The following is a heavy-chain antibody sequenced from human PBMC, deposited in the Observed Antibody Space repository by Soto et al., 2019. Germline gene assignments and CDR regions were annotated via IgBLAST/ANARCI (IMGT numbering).Heavy chain of an antibody. CDR2: TYYRSKWYY. CDR3: ARGEQYSGRIFDY. J-gene: IGHJ4*01. V-gene: IGHV6-1*01. Sequence: TLSITCAITGDSVSSNSAGWSWVRQSPSRGLEWLGRTYYRSKWYYEYAVSVRGRITINPDTSKNQYSLQLNSVTPEDTAVYFCARGEQYSGRIFDYWGQGTLVTVSS. D-gene: IGHD1-26*01. CDR1: GDSVSSNSAG.